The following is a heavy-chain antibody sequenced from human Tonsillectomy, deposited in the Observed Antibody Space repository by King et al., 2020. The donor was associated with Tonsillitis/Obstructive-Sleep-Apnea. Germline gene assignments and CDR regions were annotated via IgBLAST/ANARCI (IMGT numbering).Heavy chain of an antibody. CDR1: GFTFSTYA. D-gene: IGHD3-3*01. J-gene: IGHJ4*02. CDR2: ISYDGSNK. V-gene: IGHV3-30*04. Sequence: VQLVESGGGVVQPGRSLRLSCAASGFTFSTYAIHWVRQAPGKGLEWVAVISYDGSNKYYADSVKGRFTISRDNSKNTLYLQMNSLKTEDTAVYYCASDRNYDFWSGSYFDYWGQGTLVTVSS. CDR3: ASDRNYDFWSGSYFDY.